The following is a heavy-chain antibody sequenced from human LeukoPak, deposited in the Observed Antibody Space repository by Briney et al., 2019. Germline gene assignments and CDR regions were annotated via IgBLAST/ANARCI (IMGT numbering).Heavy chain of an antibody. D-gene: IGHD1-26*01. CDR3: ARLYSGSAYFDD. CDR2: INPNSGGT. Sequence: ASVKVSCKASGYTFTGYYMHWVRQAPGQGLEWMGWINPNSGGTNYAQKFHGRVTMTRDTSISTAYMELSRLRSDDTAVYYCARLYSGSAYFDDWGQGTLVTVSS. V-gene: IGHV1-2*02. CDR1: GYTFTGYY. J-gene: IGHJ4*02.